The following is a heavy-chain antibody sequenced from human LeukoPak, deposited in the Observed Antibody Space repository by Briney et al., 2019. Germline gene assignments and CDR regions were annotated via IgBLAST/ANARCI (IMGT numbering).Heavy chain of an antibody. Sequence: ASVKVSCKASGYTFTGYYMHWVRQAPGQGLEWMGWINPNSGGTNYAQKFRGRVTMTRDTSISTAYMELSRLRSDDTAVYYCARLQPGVLMGNRDYWGQGTLVTVSS. J-gene: IGHJ4*02. CDR3: ARLQPGVLMGNRDY. CDR2: INPNSGGT. CDR1: GYTFTGYY. V-gene: IGHV1-2*02. D-gene: IGHD1-14*01.